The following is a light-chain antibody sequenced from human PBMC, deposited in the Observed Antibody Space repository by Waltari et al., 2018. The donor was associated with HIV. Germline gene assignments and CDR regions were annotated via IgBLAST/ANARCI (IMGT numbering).Light chain of an antibody. V-gene: IGKV3-15*01. J-gene: IGKJ2*01. Sequence: EIVMTQSPATLSVSPGERATLPCRASQSVSSNLAWYQQKPGLAPRLLIYGASTRATGIPARFSGSGSGTEFTLTISSLQSEDFAVYYCQQYNNWPPYTFGQGTKLEIK. CDR3: QQYNNWPPYT. CDR2: GAS. CDR1: QSVSSN.